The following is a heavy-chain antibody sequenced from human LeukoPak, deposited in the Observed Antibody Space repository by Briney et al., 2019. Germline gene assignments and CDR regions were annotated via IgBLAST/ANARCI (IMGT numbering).Heavy chain of an antibody. D-gene: IGHD4-17*01. CDR3: ARGYYGDTHFDY. J-gene: IGHJ4*01. CDR1: GFTFSTYW. Sequence: TGGSLRLSCAASGFTFSTYWMHWVRQAPGKGLVWVSRMNNDGSSTNYADSVKGRFTISRDNAKNTLYLQMNSLRAEDTAVNYCARGYYGDTHFDYWGQGILVTVSS. V-gene: IGHV3-74*01. CDR2: MNNDGSST.